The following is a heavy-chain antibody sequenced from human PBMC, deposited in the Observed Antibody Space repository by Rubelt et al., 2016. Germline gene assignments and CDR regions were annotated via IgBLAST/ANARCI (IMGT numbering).Heavy chain of an antibody. CDR1: GFTFSNYG. V-gene: IGHV3-33*01. CDR2: IWYDGGNK. CDR3: ARDRVAVRGCFDS. D-gene: IGHD6-6*01. J-gene: IGHJ5*01. Sequence: GRSLRLSCAASGFTFSNYGMHWVRQAPDKGLEWVAIIWYDGGNKYYADSVKGRFTISRDNSKNTLYLQMNSLRVEDTGVYYCARDRVAVRGCFDSWGQGTLVTVSS.